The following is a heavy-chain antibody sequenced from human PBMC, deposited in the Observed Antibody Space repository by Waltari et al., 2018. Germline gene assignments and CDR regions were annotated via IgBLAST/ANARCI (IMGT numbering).Heavy chain of an antibody. J-gene: IGHJ3*02. Sequence: QVQLQESGPGLVKPSETLSLTCPVSGGSISTYYWSWIRQPPGKGLEWIGYIYYSGSTNYNPSLKSRVTISVDTSKNQFSLKLSSVTAADTAVYYCARVDSSSWYGAFDIWGQGTMVTVSS. V-gene: IGHV4-59*01. CDR2: IYYSGST. CDR3: ARVDSSSWYGAFDI. CDR1: GGSISTYY. D-gene: IGHD6-13*01.